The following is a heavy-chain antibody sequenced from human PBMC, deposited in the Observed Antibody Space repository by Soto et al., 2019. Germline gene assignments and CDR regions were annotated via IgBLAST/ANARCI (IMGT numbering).Heavy chain of an antibody. CDR1: GFTFSSYA. CDR3: AREMGHGGVLGLGWFDP. V-gene: IGHV3-30-3*01. D-gene: IGHD2-15*01. J-gene: IGHJ5*02. CDR2: ISYDGSNK. Sequence: GSLRLSCAASGFTFSSYAMHWVRQAPGKGLEWVAVISYDGSNKYYADSVKGRFTISRDNSKNTLYLQMNSLRAEDTAVYYCAREMGHGGVLGLGWFDPWGQGTLVTVSS.